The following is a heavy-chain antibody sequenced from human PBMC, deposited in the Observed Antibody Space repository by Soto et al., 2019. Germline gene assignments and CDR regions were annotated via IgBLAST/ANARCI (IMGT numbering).Heavy chain of an antibody. CDR1: GFTFSDHC. J-gene: IGHJ3*01. V-gene: IGHV3-7*05. Sequence: PGGSLRLSCVASGFTFSDHCMTWVRQAPGRRPEWVANIKPDGSEKYYMDSVTGRFAISRDNAKNSLSLLMNSLGPEDTAVFYCVRIRGGGAYDLWGQGTMVTVS. CDR2: IKPDGSEK. CDR3: VRIRGGGAYDL. D-gene: IGHD3-3*01.